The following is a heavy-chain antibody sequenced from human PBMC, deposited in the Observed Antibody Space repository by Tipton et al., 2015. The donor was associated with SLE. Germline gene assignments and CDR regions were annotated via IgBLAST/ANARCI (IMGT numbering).Heavy chain of an antibody. Sequence: TLSLTCTVSGGSTSSNYWSWIRQSPGKELEWIGFVYYSRSANYNPSLKSRVTISVDTSKNQFSLRLNSVTAADTAVYYCGRAIGVHYFNLWGQGTLVTVSS. V-gene: IGHV4-59*12. D-gene: IGHD3-16*01. CDR3: GRAIGVHYFNL. J-gene: IGHJ4*02. CDR2: VYYSRSA. CDR1: GGSTSSNY.